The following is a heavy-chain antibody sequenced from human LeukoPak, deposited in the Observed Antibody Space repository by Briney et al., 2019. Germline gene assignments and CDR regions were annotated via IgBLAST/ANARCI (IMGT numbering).Heavy chain of an antibody. CDR3: TTPVPFTILGVAAKDY. Sequence: GGSLRLSCAASGFTFSNAWMSWVRQAPGKGLEWVGRIKSKTDGGTADYAAPVKGRFTISRDDSKNTLYLQMNSLKTEDTAVYYCTTPVPFTILGVAAKDYWGQGTLVTVSS. CDR2: IKSKTDGGTA. D-gene: IGHD3-3*01. V-gene: IGHV3-15*01. CDR1: GFTFSNAW. J-gene: IGHJ4*02.